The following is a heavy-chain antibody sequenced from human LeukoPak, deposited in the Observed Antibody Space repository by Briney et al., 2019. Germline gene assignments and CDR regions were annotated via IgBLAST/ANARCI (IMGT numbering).Heavy chain of an antibody. CDR2: ISAYNGNT. CDR1: GYTFTSSG. V-gene: IGHV1-18*01. Sequence: GASVRVSCKASGYTFTSSGISWVRQAPGQGLEWMGWISAYNGNTNYAQKFQGRVTMTTDTSTTTAYMELRSLRSDDTAVYYCARVSYYGSGNAFDIWGQARLVTVSS. D-gene: IGHD3-10*01. J-gene: IGHJ3*02. CDR3: ARVSYYGSGNAFDI.